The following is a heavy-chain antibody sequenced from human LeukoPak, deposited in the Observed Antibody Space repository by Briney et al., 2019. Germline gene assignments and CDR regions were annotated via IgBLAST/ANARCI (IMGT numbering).Heavy chain of an antibody. CDR1: GFTFDDYA. J-gene: IGHJ4*02. CDR3: AKDIRLGATLGDYFDY. D-gene: IGHD1-26*01. CDR2: ISWNSGSI. Sequence: GGSLRLSCAASGFTFDDYAMHWVRQAPGKGLEWVSGISWNSGSIGYADSVKGRFTISRDNAKNSLYLQMNSLRAEDTALYYCAKDIRLGATLGDYFDYWGQGTLVTVSS. V-gene: IGHV3-9*01.